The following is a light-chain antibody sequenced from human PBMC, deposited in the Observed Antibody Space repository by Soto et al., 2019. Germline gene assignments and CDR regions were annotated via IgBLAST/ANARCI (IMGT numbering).Light chain of an antibody. CDR2: KAS. Sequence: DVVMTQSPLSLPVTLGQPASISCRSSRSLVHSDGNAYLNWFHHRPGQSPRRLIYKASNRDSGVPDRFSGSGSGTDFTLHINRVEAEDVGVYYCMQGTHWPPTFGRGTRGEIE. V-gene: IGKV2-30*02. CDR3: MQGTHWPPT. J-gene: IGKJ1*01. CDR1: RSLVHSDGNAY.